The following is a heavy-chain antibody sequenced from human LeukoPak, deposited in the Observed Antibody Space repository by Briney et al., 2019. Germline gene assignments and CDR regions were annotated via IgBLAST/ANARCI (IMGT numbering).Heavy chain of an antibody. D-gene: IGHD5-18*01. CDR1: GYSFTNFG. J-gene: IGHJ1*01. V-gene: IGHV1-18*01. CDR2: ISNYNGDT. CDR3: AQTGDTAMVLPKH. Sequence: ASVKVSCKASGYSFTNFGISWVRQAPGQGLEWMGWISNYNGDTRYTQKVQDRVTATADTSTTTGYMELRSLRSDDTAVYYCAQTGDTAMVLPKHWGQGTLVTVSS.